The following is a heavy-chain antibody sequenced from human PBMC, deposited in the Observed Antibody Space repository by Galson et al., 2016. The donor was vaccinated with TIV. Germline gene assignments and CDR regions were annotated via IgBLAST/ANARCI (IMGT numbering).Heavy chain of an antibody. CDR2: IWYEGNNR. V-gene: IGHV3-33*01. Sequence: SLRLSCATSGFTFSRYGMHWVRQAPGKGLEWVAVIWYEGNNRDYADSVKGRFTISRDNSKNTLYLHMNSLRVEDTAVYYCARMFGLDSGYDALGQGTLVTVSS. J-gene: IGHJ5*02. CDR1: GFTFSRYG. D-gene: IGHD5-12*01. CDR3: ARMFGLDSGYDA.